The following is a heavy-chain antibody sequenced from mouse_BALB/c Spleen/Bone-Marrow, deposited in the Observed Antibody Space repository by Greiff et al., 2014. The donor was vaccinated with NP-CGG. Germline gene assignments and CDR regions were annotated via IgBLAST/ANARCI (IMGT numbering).Heavy chain of an antibody. Sequence: QVQLQQPGAELVRPGASVTLSCKASGYTFTDYEMHWVKQTPVHGLEWIGAIDPKTGGTAYNQKFKGKATLTADKSSSTAYMELRSLTSEDSAVYYCTRDGSSRWYFDVWGAGTTVTVSS. CDR2: IDPKTGGT. CDR3: TRDGSSRWYFDV. J-gene: IGHJ1*01. D-gene: IGHD1-1*01. CDR1: GYTFTDYE. V-gene: IGHV1-15*01.